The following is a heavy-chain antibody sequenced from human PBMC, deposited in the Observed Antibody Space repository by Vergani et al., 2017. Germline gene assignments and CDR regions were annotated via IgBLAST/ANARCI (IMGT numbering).Heavy chain of an antibody. J-gene: IGHJ4*02. CDR2: ISGSGGST. V-gene: IGHV3-23*01. Sequence: EVQLLESGGGLVQPGGSLRLSCAASGFTFSSYAMSWVRQAPGKGLEWVSAISGSGGSTYYADSVKGRFTISRDNSKNTQYLQMNSLRAEDTAVYYCANSHGAYCSGGSCDYWGQGTLVTVSS. D-gene: IGHD2-15*01. CDR1: GFTFSSYA. CDR3: ANSHGAYCSGGSCDY.